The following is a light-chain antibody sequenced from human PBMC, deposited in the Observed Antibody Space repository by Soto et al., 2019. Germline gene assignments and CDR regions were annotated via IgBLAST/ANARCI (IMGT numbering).Light chain of an antibody. J-gene: IGKJ5*01. CDR2: GAS. CDR1: QSVSRN. Sequence: EIVMTQSPATLSVSPGERATLSCRASQSVSRNLAWYQQKPGQAPRLLIYGASTRATGIPARFSGSGSGTEFTLTISSLQSEDFAVYYCQQRSNWPITFGQGTRLEIK. V-gene: IGKV3-15*01. CDR3: QQRSNWPIT.